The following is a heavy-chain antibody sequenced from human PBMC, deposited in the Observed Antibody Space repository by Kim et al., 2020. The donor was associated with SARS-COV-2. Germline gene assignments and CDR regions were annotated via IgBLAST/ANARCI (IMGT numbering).Heavy chain of an antibody. Sequence: SETLSLTCAVYGGSFSGYYWSWIRQPPGKGLEWIGEINHSGSTNYNPSLKSRVTISVDTSKNQFSLKLSSVTAANTAVYYCARGLWRYCSGGSCYHRDYYYGMDIGGQGNTITVTS. CDR2: INHSGST. CDR3: ARGLWRYCSGGSCYHRDYYYGMDI. J-gene: IGHJ6*02. V-gene: IGHV4-34*01. CDR1: GGSFSGYY. D-gene: IGHD2-15*01.